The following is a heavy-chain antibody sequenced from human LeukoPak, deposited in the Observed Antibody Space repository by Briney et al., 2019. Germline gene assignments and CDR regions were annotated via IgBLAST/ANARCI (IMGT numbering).Heavy chain of an antibody. V-gene: IGHV4-34*01. CDR1: GGPFSGYY. CDR3: AKWGVGYCSGGSCTKRDY. CDR2: INHSGST. Sequence: PSETLSLTCAVYGGPFSGYYWGWIRQPPGKGLEWIGEINHSGSTNYNPSLKSRVTISVDTSKNQFSLKLSSVTAADTAVYYCAKWGVGYCSGGSCTKRDYWGQGTLVTVSS. J-gene: IGHJ4*02. D-gene: IGHD2-15*01.